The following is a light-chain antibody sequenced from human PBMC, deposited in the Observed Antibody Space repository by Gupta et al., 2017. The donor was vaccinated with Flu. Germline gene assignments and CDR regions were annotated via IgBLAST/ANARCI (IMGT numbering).Light chain of an antibody. CDR2: VAS. Sequence: DIQLTQSPSSLSASVGDRATITCRTSEIINTYLKWYQQKPGNAPKLLIYVASHLPSGVPSRFSGSGSGTDFTLTISNIQLEDFATYYCQQSQSSWRTFGGGTKVEI. CDR1: EIINTY. J-gene: IGKJ4*01. CDR3: QQSQSSWRT. V-gene: IGKV1-39*01.